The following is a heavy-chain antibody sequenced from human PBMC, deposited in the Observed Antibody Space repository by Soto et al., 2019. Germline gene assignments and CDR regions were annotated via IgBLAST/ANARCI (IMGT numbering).Heavy chain of an antibody. CDR1: GGTFRTAA. D-gene: IGHD2-8*02. Sequence: QVHLEQSGAEVKKPGSSVKVSCKASGGTFRTAAVSWVRQAPGQGLEWLVGIMPVFRTTDYAQKFQGRVTITADESTSTAYMEFSGLRSADTAVYYCARDTDRPHLGGNYYYILDVWGQWTKITVS. J-gene: IGHJ6*02. CDR3: ARDTDRPHLGGNYYYILDV. CDR2: IMPVFRTT. V-gene: IGHV1-69*12.